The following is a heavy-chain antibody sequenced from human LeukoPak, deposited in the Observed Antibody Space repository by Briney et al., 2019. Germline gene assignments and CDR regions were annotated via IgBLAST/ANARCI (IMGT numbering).Heavy chain of an antibody. Sequence: SVKVSCKASGYTFTGYNIHWVRQAPGQGLEWMGRIIPILGIANYAQKFQGRVTITADKSTSTAYMELSSLRSEDTAMYYCARDSLGYSYGSHYFDYWGQGTLVTVSS. D-gene: IGHD5-18*01. CDR2: IIPILGIA. J-gene: IGHJ4*02. CDR1: GYTFTGYN. CDR3: ARDSLGYSYGSHYFDY. V-gene: IGHV1-69*04.